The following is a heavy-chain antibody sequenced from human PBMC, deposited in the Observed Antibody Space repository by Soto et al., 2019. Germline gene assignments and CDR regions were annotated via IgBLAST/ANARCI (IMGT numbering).Heavy chain of an antibody. CDR1: GGSIKNTNYH. CDR3: FGVMAAKLDY. D-gene: IGHD2-21*02. CDR2: LYYRGAT. V-gene: IGHV4-39*01. J-gene: IGHJ4*01. Sequence: SETLSLTCSVSGGSIKNTNYHWGWIRQPPGKGLEWIGTLYYRGATDYNPSLKTRVTISVDTSKNLLSLNLSSVTAADTAVYYCFGVMAAKLDYWGQGTLVTVSS.